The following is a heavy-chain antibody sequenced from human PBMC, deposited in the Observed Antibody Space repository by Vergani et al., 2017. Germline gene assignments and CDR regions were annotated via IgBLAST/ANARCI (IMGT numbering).Heavy chain of an antibody. D-gene: IGHD6-19*01. Sequence: QLQLQESGPGLVKPSATLSLTCSVSGASIRSSNYYWGWIRQPPGKGLEWIASIYYSGSTYYNPSLKSRVTISVDTSKNQFSLKLSSVTAADTAVYFCARHSTVEWLVKLASFAPWGQGSLVTVSS. CDR1: GASIRSSNYY. J-gene: IGHJ5*02. CDR2: IYYSGST. V-gene: IGHV4-39*01. CDR3: ARHSTVEWLVKLASFAP.